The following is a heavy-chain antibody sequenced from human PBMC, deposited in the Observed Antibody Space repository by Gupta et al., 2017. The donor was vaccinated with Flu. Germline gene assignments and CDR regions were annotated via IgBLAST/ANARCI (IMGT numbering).Heavy chain of an antibody. Sequence: QEQVQQWGAGLLKPSETLSLTCAAYDWSFSGFYWSCIRQSPGKGLEWIGEINHGGSANYNPSLKSRVTISLDTSKKQFSLKLTSVTVADTAVYYCAGGGLGIIMWYFDLWGRGTPVTVP. J-gene: IGHJ2*01. CDR2: INHGGSA. D-gene: IGHD3-16*01. CDR3: AGGGLGIIMWYFDL. CDR1: DWSFSGFY. V-gene: IGHV4-34*01.